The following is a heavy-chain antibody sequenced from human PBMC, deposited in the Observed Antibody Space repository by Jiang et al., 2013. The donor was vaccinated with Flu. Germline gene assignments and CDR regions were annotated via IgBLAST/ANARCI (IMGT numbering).Heavy chain of an antibody. V-gene: IGHV1-3*04. CDR3: ARVGPGGYCSSNNCHDYLGSGAPDY. CDR1: GYSFSRYA. CDR2: ANTADGDT. Sequence: GAEVKKPGASVKVSCKASGYSFSRYAIHWIRQAPGQTLEWMGRANTADGDTKYSQRFQGRVTITRDTPASTAYLELSSLRSEDTAVYYCARVGPGGYCSSNNCHDYLGSGAPDYWGQGTRGHRLL. J-gene: IGHJ4*02. D-gene: IGHD2-2*01.